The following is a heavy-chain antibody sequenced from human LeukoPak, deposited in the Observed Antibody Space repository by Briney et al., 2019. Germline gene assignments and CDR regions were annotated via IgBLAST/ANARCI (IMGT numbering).Heavy chain of an antibody. V-gene: IGHV3-11*01. CDR1: GFTFSDYY. J-gene: IGHJ6*03. Sequence: KTGGSLRLSCAASGFTFSDYYMSWIRQAPGKGLEWVSYISSSGSTIYYADSVKGRFTISRDDAKNSLYLQMNSLRAEDTAVYYCARDAVYYDFWSGYYTNYYYYYMDVWGEGTTVTVSS. CDR3: ARDAVYYDFWSGYYTNYYYYYMDV. D-gene: IGHD3-3*01. CDR2: ISSSGSTI.